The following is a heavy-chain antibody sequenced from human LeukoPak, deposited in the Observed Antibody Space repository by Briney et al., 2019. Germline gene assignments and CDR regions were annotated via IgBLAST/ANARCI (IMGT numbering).Heavy chain of an antibody. CDR1: GFTFSSYW. Sequence: GGSLRLSCAASGFTFSSYWVHWVRHAPGKGLVWVSRINSDGSSTSYADSVKGRFTISRDNAKNTLYLQMNSLRAEDTAVYYCARESGSYQWDYWGQGTLVTVSS. CDR3: ARESGSYQWDY. J-gene: IGHJ4*02. CDR2: INSDGSST. D-gene: IGHD1-26*01. V-gene: IGHV3-74*01.